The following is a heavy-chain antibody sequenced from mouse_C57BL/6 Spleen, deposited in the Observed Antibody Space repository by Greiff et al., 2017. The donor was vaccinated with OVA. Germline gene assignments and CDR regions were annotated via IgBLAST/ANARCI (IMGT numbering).Heavy chain of an antibody. Sequence: QVQLQQPGAELVKPGASVKLSCKASGYTFTSYWMQWVKQRPGQGLEWIGEIDPSDSYTNYNQKFKGKATLTVDPSSSTAYMQLSSLTSEDSAVDYCARRGYYYSGSYWGQGTTLTVSS. V-gene: IGHV1-50*01. CDR3: ARRGYYYSGSY. CDR1: GYTFTSYW. J-gene: IGHJ2*01. CDR2: IDPSDSYT. D-gene: IGHD1-3*01.